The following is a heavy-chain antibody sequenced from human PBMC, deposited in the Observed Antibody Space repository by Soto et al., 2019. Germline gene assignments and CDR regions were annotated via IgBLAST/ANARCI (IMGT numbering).Heavy chain of an antibody. CDR2: TYYRSKWYN. Sequence: SQTLSLTCAISGDSFSSNSAAWNWIRQSPSRGLEWLGRTYYRSKWYNDYAVSVKSRITINPDTSKNQFSLQLNSVTPEDTAVYYCARGVTQILPPSHPYYMDVWGKGTTVTVSS. CDR1: GDSFSSNSAA. J-gene: IGHJ6*03. CDR3: ARGVTQILPPSHPYYMDV. V-gene: IGHV6-1*01. D-gene: IGHD2-21*02.